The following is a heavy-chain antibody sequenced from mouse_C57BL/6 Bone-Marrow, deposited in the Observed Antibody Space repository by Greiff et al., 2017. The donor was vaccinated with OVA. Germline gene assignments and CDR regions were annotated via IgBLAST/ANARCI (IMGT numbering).Heavy chain of an antibody. J-gene: IGHJ1*03. D-gene: IGHD2-4*01. Sequence: QVQLKQPGAELVKPGASVKLSCKASGYTFTSYWMHWVKQRPGQGLEWIGMIHPNSGSTNYNEKFKSKATLTVDKSSSTAYMQLSSLTSEDSAVYYCARLRDYDWYFDVWGTGTTVTVSS. CDR2: IHPNSGST. V-gene: IGHV1-64*01. CDR3: ARLRDYDWYFDV. CDR1: GYTFTSYW.